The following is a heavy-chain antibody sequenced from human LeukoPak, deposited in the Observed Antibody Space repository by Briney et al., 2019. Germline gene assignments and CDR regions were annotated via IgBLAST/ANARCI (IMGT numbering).Heavy chain of an antibody. CDR1: GFTFSSYA. J-gene: IGHJ4*02. CDR3: ARDGYYYDSSGYLRY. Sequence: GGSLRLSCAASGFTFSSYAMSWVRQAPGKGLEWVSAISGSGGSTYYADSVKGRFTISRDNSKNTLYLQMNSLRAEDTAVYYCARDGYYYDSSGYLRYWGQGTLVTVSS. D-gene: IGHD3-22*01. V-gene: IGHV3-23*01. CDR2: ISGSGGST.